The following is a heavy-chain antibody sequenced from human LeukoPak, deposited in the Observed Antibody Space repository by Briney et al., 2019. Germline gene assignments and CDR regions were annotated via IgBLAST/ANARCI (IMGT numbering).Heavy chain of an antibody. V-gene: IGHV1-8*01. CDR2: MNPNSGNT. J-gene: IGHJ5*02. D-gene: IGHD5-12*01. Sequence: ASVKVSCKASGYTFTSCDINWVRQATGQGLEWMGWMNPNSGNTGYAQKFQGRVTMTRNTSISTAYMELSSLRSEDTAVYYCARGGLGSGYPGSWGQGTLVTVSS. CDR3: ARGGLGSGYPGS. CDR1: GYTFTSCD.